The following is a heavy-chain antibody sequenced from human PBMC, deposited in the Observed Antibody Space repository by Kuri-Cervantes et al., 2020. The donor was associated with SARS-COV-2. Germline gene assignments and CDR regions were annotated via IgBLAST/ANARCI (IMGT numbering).Heavy chain of an antibody. CDR1: GGSITSDYL. D-gene: IGHD2-2*01. J-gene: IGHJ4*03. CDR2: SFYSGST. Sequence: ESLKISCTVSGGSITSDYLWGWIRQPPGKGLEGIGNSFYSGSTFYNPFLNSRVTTSVDTSKNQFPLELSSVTAADTAVYYCARATLVRYFDCLSQGTTVTVSS. V-gene: IGHV4-38-2*02. CDR3: ARATLVRYFDC.